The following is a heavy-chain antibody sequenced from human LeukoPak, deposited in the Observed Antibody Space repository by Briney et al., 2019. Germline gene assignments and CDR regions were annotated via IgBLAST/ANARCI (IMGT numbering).Heavy chain of an antibody. CDR3: ASYSSSWYRDY. Sequence: GSLRLSCAASGFTVSSNYMSWVRQAPGKGLEWIGEINHSGSTNYNPSLKSRVTISVDTSKNQFSLKLSSVTAADTAVYYCASYSSSWYRDYWGQGTLVTVSS. J-gene: IGHJ4*02. CDR1: GFTVSSNY. D-gene: IGHD6-13*01. V-gene: IGHV4-34*01. CDR2: INHSGST.